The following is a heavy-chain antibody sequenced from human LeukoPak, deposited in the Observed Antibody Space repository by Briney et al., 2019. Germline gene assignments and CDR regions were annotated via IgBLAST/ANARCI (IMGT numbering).Heavy chain of an antibody. Sequence: LRLPCAHSGFIFNDALMRWLRQAPGKGLDWVGSIKRESEGRTTDYGAPVKGRFIISRDDSKNTVYLQMTSLRTENTAVYYCTTGQGKTDDDYWGQGTLVTVSS. J-gene: IGHJ4*02. CDR2: IKRESEGRTT. V-gene: IGHV3-15*01. CDR3: TTGQGKTDDDY. D-gene: IGHD1-1*01. CDR1: GFIFNDAL.